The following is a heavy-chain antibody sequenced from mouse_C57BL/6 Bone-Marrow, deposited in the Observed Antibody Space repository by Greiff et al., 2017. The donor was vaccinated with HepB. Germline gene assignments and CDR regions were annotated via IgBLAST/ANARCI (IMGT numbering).Heavy chain of an antibody. CDR2: ILPGSGST. J-gene: IGHJ2*01. CDR1: GYTFTGYW. D-gene: IGHD2-4*01. CDR3: ARKGIYYDYLHFDY. Sequence: QVQLKQSGAELMKPGASVKLSCKATGYTFTGYWIEWVKQRPGHGLEWIGEILPGSGSTNYNEKFKGKATFTADTSSNTAYMQLSSVTTEDSAIYYCARKGIYYDYLHFDYWGQGTTLTVSS. V-gene: IGHV1-9*01.